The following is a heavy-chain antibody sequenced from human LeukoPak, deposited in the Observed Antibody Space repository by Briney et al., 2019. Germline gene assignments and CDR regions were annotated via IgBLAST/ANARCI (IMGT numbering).Heavy chain of an antibody. CDR2: INAGNGNT. J-gene: IGHJ4*02. CDR3: ATSEQQPPDY. D-gene: IGHD6-13*01. Sequence: GASVKVSCKASGYTFSIFDIHWVRQAPGQRLEWMGRINAGNGNTKYSQKFQGRVTITADESTSTAYMELSSLRSEDTAVYYCATSEQQPPDYWGQGTLVTVSS. CDR1: GYTFSIFD. V-gene: IGHV1-3*01.